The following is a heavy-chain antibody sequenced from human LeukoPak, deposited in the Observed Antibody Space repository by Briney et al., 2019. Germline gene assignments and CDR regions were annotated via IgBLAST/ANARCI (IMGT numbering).Heavy chain of an antibody. J-gene: IGHJ3*02. CDR2: IYYSGST. CDR3: ARRGPIAVAGDAFGI. CDR1: GGSISSSSYY. Sequence: SETLSLTCTVSGGSISSSSYYWGWIRQPPGKGLEWIGSIYYSGSTYYNPSLKSRVTISVDTSKNQFSLKLSSVTAADTAVYYCARRGPIAVAGDAFGIWGQGTMVTVSS. D-gene: IGHD6-19*01. V-gene: IGHV4-39*07.